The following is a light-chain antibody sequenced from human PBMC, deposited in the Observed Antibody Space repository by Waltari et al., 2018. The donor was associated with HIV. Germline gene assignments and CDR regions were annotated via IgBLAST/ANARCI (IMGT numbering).Light chain of an antibody. Sequence: QSALTQPPSASGSPGQSVTISCTGTSSAVGGYNYVSWYQQHPGKAPKLMIYAVSNRPSGVPDRFSGSKSGNTASLTVSGLQAEDEADYYCNSYAGSNSYVFGTGTKVTVL. CDR3: NSYAGSNSYV. CDR2: AVS. J-gene: IGLJ1*01. V-gene: IGLV2-8*01. CDR1: SSAVGGYNY.